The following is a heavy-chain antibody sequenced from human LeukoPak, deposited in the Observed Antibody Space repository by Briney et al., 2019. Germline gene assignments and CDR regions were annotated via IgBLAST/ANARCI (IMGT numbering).Heavy chain of an antibody. Sequence: SETLSLTCTVSGGSIRNYYRSWIRQPPGKGLEWIGYIYYSGGPNYNPSLKSRVTISVDTSKNQFSLKLSSVTAADTAVYYCARGQLGSGMDDPWGQGTLVTVSS. CDR3: ARGQLGSGMDDP. CDR2: IYYSGGP. J-gene: IGHJ5*02. CDR1: GGSIRNYY. D-gene: IGHD3-10*01. V-gene: IGHV4-59*01.